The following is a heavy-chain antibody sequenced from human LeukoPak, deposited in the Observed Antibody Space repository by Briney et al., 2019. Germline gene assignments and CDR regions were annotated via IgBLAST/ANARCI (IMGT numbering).Heavy chain of an antibody. CDR3: ARDRSRGYDSPTGFDY. CDR2: MNPNSGNT. J-gene: IGHJ4*02. V-gene: IGHV1-8*03. D-gene: IGHD5-12*01. CDR1: GYTFTSYD. Sequence: ASVKVSCKASGYTFTSYDINWVRQATGQGLEWMGWMNPNSGNTGYAQKFQGRVTITRNTSISTAYMELSSLRSEDTAVYYCARDRSRGYDSPTGFDYWGQGTLVTVSS.